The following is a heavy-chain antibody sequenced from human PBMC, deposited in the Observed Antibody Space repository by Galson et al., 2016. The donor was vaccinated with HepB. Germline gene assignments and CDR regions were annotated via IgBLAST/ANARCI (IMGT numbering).Heavy chain of an antibody. J-gene: IGHJ4*02. CDR2: IYWDYDQ. CDR3: VYPASYEFSK. D-gene: IGHD3-3*01. Sequence: PALVKPTQTLTLTCTFSGFPLSTSGVGVGWIRQPPGKALEWLSLIYWDYDQRYSPSLKSRLTITKDTSKNQVVLTMAIMDPVDTATYFFVYPASYEFSKWSQGTLVTVSS. V-gene: IGHV2-5*02. CDR1: GFPLSTSGVG.